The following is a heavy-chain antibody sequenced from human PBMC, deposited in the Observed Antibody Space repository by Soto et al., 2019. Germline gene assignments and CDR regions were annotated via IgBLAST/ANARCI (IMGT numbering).Heavy chain of an antibody. CDR2: INPNSGGT. D-gene: IGHD3-22*01. V-gene: IGHV1-2*04. J-gene: IGHJ4*02. CDR3: ARGPYDSSGYYHHVCDY. CDR1: GYTFTGYY. Sequence: QVQLVQSGAEVKKPGASVKVSCKASGYTFTGYYMHWVRQAPGQGLEWMGWINPNSGGTNYAQKFQGWVTMTRDTCISTAYMELSRLRSDDTAVYYCARGPYDSSGYYHHVCDYWGQGCLVTVSS.